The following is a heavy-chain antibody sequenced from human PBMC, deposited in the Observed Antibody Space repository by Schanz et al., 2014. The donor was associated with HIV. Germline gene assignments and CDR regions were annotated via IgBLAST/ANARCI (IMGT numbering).Heavy chain of an antibody. Sequence: EVQLLESGGGLVQPGGSLRLSCATSGFTFRSFGMSWVRQIPGTGLEWVSGISGSGGTTYYADSVKGRFTISRDNSKNTVYLQMNSLRAEDTAVYYCARSLSGDYVVSFDYWGQGTLVTVSS. V-gene: IGHV3-23*01. CDR1: GFTFRSFG. D-gene: IGHD4-17*01. CDR2: ISGSGGTT. CDR3: ARSLSGDYVVSFDY. J-gene: IGHJ4*02.